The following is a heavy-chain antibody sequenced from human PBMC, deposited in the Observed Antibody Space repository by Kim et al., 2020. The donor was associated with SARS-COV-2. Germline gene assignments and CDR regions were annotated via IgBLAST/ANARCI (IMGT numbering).Heavy chain of an antibody. CDR2: ISSSSSNI. V-gene: IGHV3-48*04. D-gene: IGHD1-26*01. Sequence: GGSLRLSCAASGFTFSSYKMYWVRQAPGKGLEWVSYISSSSSNIYYADSVKGRFTISRDNAKNSLYLQMNSLRAEDTAVYYCARELSGRYEDAAFVIWGQGTMVTVSS. CDR1: GFTFSSYK. J-gene: IGHJ3*02. CDR3: ARELSGRYEDAAFVI.